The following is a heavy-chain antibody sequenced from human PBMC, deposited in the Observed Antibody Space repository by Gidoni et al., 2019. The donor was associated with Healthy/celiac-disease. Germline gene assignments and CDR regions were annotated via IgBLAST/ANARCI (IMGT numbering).Heavy chain of an antibody. CDR3: ARAPTSITGTRGHFDY. D-gene: IGHD1-20*01. CDR1: GFTFSSYS. Sequence: EVQLVESGGGLVQPGGSLRLSCAASGFTFSSYSMNWVRQAPGKGLEWVSYISSSSSTIYYADSVKGRFTISRDNAKNSLYLQMNSLRDEDTAVYYCARAPTSITGTRGHFDYWGQGTLVTVSS. CDR2: ISSSSSTI. V-gene: IGHV3-48*02. J-gene: IGHJ4*02.